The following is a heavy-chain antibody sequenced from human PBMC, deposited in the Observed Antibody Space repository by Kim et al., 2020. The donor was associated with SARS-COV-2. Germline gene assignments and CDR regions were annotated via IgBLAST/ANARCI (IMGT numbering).Heavy chain of an antibody. CDR3: ARESGMYYLDY. CDR1: GYSFSSHG. Sequence: ASVKVSCKASGYSFSSHGFSWVRQVPGQGPEWMGWISPYDGKTKFAEKIEGRVSMTADTSTSTVHLELRSLTSDDTAIYYCARESGMYYLDYLGQGTQVIV. J-gene: IGHJ4*02. V-gene: IGHV1-18*01. CDR2: ISPYDGKT.